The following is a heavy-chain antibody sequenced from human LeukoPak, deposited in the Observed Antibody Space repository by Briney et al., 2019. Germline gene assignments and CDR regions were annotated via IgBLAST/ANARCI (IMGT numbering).Heavy chain of an antibody. CDR1: GGSISSYY. D-gene: IGHD3-9*01. Sequence: PSETLSLTCTDSGGSISSYYWSWIRQPPGKGLEWIGDIYYSGSTNYNPSLKSRVTISVDTSKNQFSLKLSSVTAADTAVYYCAGSRRTPISTFDYWGQGTLVTVSS. CDR3: AGSRRTPISTFDY. V-gene: IGHV4-59*01. J-gene: IGHJ4*02. CDR2: IYYSGST.